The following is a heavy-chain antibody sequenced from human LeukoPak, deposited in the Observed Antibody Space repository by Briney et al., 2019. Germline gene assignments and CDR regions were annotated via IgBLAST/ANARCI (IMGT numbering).Heavy chain of an antibody. CDR3: AKDRGYSSGWYLIDAFDI. CDR1: GFTFSSYG. D-gene: IGHD6-19*01. V-gene: IGHV3-30*18. J-gene: IGHJ3*02. Sequence: PGRSLRLSCAASGFTFSSYGMHWVRQAPGKGLEWVAVISYDGSNKYYADSVKGRFTISRDNSKNTLYLQMNSLRAEDTAVYYCAKDRGYSSGWYLIDAFDIWGQGTMVTVSS. CDR2: ISYDGSNK.